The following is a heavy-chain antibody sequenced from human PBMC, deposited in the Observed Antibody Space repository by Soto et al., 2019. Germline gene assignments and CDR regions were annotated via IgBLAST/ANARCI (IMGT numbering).Heavy chain of an antibody. CDR1: GGSISSSSYY. CDR2: IYYSGYT. CDR3: ARHNGPLYVGYYYDMDV. J-gene: IGHJ6*02. V-gene: IGHV4-39*01. Sequence: QLQLQESGPGLVKPSETLSLTCTVSGGSISSSSYYWGWIRQPPGKGLEWIGCIYYSGYTYYNPSLKSRVTISVDTSKNQFSLKLSSVPAADTAVYYCARHNGPLYVGYYYDMDVWGQGTTVTVSS. D-gene: IGHD3-16*01.